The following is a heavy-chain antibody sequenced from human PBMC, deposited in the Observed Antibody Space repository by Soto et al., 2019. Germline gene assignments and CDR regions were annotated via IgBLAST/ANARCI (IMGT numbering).Heavy chain of an antibody. CDR1: GFTFSSYA. D-gene: IGHD3-3*01. CDR2: ISYDGSNK. J-gene: IGHJ4*02. Sequence: VGSLRLSCAASGFTFSSYAMHWVRQAPGKGLEWVAVISYDGSNKYYADSVKGRFTISRDNSKNTLYLQMNSLRAEDTAVYYCARSPHFGVVTYFDYWGQGTLVTVS. CDR3: ARSPHFGVVTYFDY. V-gene: IGHV3-30-3*01.